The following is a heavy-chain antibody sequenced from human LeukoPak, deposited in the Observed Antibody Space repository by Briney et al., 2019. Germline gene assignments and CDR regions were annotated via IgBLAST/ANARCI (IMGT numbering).Heavy chain of an antibody. D-gene: IGHD3-22*01. V-gene: IGHV3-53*01. CDR1: GFTVSTIY. CDR2: IYGGGST. CDR3: ARGLSPDSSGYYFAAFYFDY. Sequence: PGGSLRLSCAASGFTVSTIYMTWVRQAPGKGLEWVSLIYGGGSTYYADSVKGRFTISRDNSKNTLYLQMNSLRAEDTALYYCARGLSPDSSGYYFAAFYFDYWGQGTLVTVSS. J-gene: IGHJ4*02.